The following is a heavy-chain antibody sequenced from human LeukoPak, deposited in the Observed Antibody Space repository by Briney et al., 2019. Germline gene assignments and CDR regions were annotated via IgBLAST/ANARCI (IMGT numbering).Heavy chain of an antibody. V-gene: IGHV4-59*01. CDR3: ARVRTGSYYIDY. J-gene: IGHJ4*02. D-gene: IGHD1-26*01. CDR1: GGSISSYY. Sequence: SETLSLTCTVSGGSISSYYWSWIRQPPGKGLEWIGYIYYSGSTNYNPSLESRVTISVDTSKDQFSLKLNSVTAADTAVYYCARVRTGSYYIDYWGQGTLVTVSS. CDR2: IYYSGST.